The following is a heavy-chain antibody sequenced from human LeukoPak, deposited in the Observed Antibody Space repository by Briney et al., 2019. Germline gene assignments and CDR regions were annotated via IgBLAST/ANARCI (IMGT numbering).Heavy chain of an antibody. CDR2: VNQRGTI. CDR3: ARINLWPGNWIDS. D-gene: IGHD2/OR15-2a*01. Sequence: SETLSLTCGLNGGSFGDHFWGWFRQSPGKGLEWIGEVNQRGTINSNPSLKSRVAISVETSKNLFSLKLTSVTAADTAVYYCARINLWPGNWIDSWGQGSLVTVSS. V-gene: IGHV4-34*01. J-gene: IGHJ5*01. CDR1: GGSFGDHF.